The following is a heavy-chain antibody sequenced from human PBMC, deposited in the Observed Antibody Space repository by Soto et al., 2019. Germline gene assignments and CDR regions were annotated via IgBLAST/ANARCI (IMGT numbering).Heavy chain of an antibody. J-gene: IGHJ4*02. CDR1: GGSFSGYY. CDR2: INHSGST. CDR3: ARGMRGRSSSWSDY. V-gene: IGHV4-34*01. D-gene: IGHD6-13*01. Sequence: QVQLQQWGAGLLKPSETLSLTCAVYGGSFSGYYWSWIRQPPGKGLEWIGEINHSGSTNYNPSLKSRVTISLDTSQKQFSLKLTSVTAADTAVYYCARGMRGRSSSWSDYWGQGTLVTVSS.